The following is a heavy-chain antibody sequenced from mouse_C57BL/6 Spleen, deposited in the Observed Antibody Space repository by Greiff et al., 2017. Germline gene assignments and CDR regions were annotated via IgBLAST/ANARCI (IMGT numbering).Heavy chain of an antibody. CDR2: IYTVSGGT. D-gene: IGHD1-3*01. CDR1: GYAFTNYL. J-gene: IGHJ4*01. CDR3: ARESEGYYAMDY. Sequence: VQLQQSGAVLVRPGTLVKGSRTASGYAFTNYLIEWVKQRPGQGLEWIGVIYTVSGGTNYKGKVKGKATLTADKTSSTAHMQRSSLTSEDSAVYFCARESEGYYAMDYWGQGTSVTVSS. V-gene: IGHV1-54*01.